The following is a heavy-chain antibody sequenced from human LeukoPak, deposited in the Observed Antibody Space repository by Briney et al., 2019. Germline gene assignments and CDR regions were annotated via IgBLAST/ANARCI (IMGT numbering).Heavy chain of an antibody. CDR3: AKDRTYYYYYYMDV. CDR2: ISISSSDI. J-gene: IGHJ6*03. CDR1: GFTFSSYS. Sequence: KPGGSLRLSCAASGFTFSSYSMNWVRQAPGKGLEWVSSISISSSDIYYADSVKGRFTISRDNAKNTLYLQMNSLRAEDTAVYYCAKDRTYYYYYYMDVWGKGTTVTISS. V-gene: IGHV3-21*01.